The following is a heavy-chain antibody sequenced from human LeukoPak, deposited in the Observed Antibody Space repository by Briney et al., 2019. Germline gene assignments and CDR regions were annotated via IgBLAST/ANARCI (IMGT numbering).Heavy chain of an antibody. V-gene: IGHV4-59*11. CDR1: GGSISGHY. Sequence: SETLSLTCTVSGGSISGHYWTWIRQPPGKGLEWIGSIYYSGSTYYNPSLKSRVTISVDTSKNQFSLKLSSVTAADTAVYYCARDTLTYYYDSSGYYYVFTAIDYWGQGTLVTVSS. CDR2: IYYSGST. D-gene: IGHD3-22*01. CDR3: ARDTLTYYYDSSGYYYVFTAIDY. J-gene: IGHJ4*02.